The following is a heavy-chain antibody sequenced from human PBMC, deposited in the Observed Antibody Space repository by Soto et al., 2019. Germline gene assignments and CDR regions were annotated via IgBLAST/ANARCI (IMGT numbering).Heavy chain of an antibody. CDR2: ISGNGGGT. D-gene: IGHD2-2*01. CDR3: AKPNSFYAQAYNWFDP. Sequence: PGGSLRLSCAASGFTFSSYAMTWVRQAPGKGLEWVSGISGNGGGTYYADSVKGRFTISRDNSKKTLYLQMNSLRAEDTAVYYCAKPNSFYAQAYNWFDPWGQGTLVTVSS. CDR1: GFTFSSYA. V-gene: IGHV3-23*01. J-gene: IGHJ5*02.